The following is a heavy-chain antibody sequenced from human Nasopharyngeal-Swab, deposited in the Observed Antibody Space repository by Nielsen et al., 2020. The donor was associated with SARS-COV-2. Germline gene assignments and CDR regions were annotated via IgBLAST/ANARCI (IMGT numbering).Heavy chain of an antibody. CDR1: GFIFSSYG. V-gene: IGHV3-30*18. Sequence: SLKISCAASGFIFSSYGMHWVRQAPGKGLEWVAVISYDGSNKYYADSVKGRFTISRDNSKNTLYLQMNSLRAEDTAVYYCAKQWLLGGHIDYWGQGTLVTVSS. D-gene: IGHD3-22*01. CDR3: AKQWLLGGHIDY. J-gene: IGHJ4*02. CDR2: ISYDGSNK.